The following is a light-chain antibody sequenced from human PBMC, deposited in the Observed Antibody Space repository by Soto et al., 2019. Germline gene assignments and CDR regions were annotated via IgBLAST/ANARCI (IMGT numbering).Light chain of an antibody. CDR2: DVT. CDR3: CSYAGSSLYV. Sequence: QSALTQPRSVSGSPGQSVTISCTGTSRDVGGYDSVSWYQQHPGKAPKLMIYDVTQRPSGVPDRFSGSKSGNTASLTISGLQAEDEAVYYCCSYAGSSLYVFGPGTKLTVL. CDR1: SRDVGGYDS. V-gene: IGLV2-11*01. J-gene: IGLJ1*01.